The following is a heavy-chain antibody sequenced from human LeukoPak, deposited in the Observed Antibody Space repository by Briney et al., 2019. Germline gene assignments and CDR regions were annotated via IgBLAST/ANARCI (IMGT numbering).Heavy chain of an antibody. J-gene: IGHJ4*02. CDR1: GFTFSSYA. Sequence: PGGSLRLSCAASGFTFSSYAMHWVRQAPGKGLERVAVIWHDGSNQTYTDSVKGRFTISRDNSKNTLDLHMNSLRAEDTAVYYCARDRGPGGLAGTYYWGLGTLVTVSS. CDR2: IWHDGSNQ. V-gene: IGHV3-33*01. CDR3: ARDRGPGGLAGTYY. D-gene: IGHD6-19*01.